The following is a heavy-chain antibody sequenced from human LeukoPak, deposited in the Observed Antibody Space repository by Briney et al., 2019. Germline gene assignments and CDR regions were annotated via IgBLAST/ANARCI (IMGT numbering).Heavy chain of an antibody. CDR2: IKRDGSEK. CDR3: ARDQCSSTSCYIFYYYYGMDV. CDR1: GFTFSSYW. Sequence: GGSLRLSCAASGFTFSSYWMSWVRQAPGRGLEWVANIKRDGSEKYYVDSVKGRFTISRDNAKNSLYLQMNSLRAEDTAVYYCARDQCSSTSCYIFYYYYGMDVWGQGTTVTVSS. V-gene: IGHV3-7*01. J-gene: IGHJ6*02. D-gene: IGHD2-2*02.